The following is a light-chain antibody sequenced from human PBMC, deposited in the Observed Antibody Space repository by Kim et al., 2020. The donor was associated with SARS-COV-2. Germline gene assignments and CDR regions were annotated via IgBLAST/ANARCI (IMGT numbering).Light chain of an antibody. CDR1: QGIRPY. Sequence: ASVGDRVTITCRASQGIRPYLAWYQHKPGKAPQLLIHAASTLQSGVPSRFSGSGSGTDFTLTITSLQLEDVATYYCQKYDSGLRTFGQGTKVDIK. CDR2: AAS. V-gene: IGKV1-27*01. J-gene: IGKJ1*01. CDR3: QKYDSGLRT.